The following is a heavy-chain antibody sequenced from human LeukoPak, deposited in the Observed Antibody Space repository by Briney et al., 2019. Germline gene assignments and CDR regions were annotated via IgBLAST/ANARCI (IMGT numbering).Heavy chain of an antibody. CDR3: ARAITVVRGVIIPYLDV. D-gene: IGHD3-10*01. J-gene: IGHJ6*03. CDR2: MNPNSGNT. CDR1: GYTFTKYD. V-gene: IGHV1-8*03. Sequence: ASVKVSCKPSGYTFTKYDINWVRQATGQGLEWMGWMNPNSGNTGYAQRFQGRVTITRNTSITTANMELSSLTSEDTAVYYCARAITVVRGVIIPYLDVWGKGTTVTVSS.